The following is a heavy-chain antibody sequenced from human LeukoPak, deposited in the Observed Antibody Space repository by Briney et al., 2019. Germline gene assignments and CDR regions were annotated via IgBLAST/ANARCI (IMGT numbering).Heavy chain of an antibody. D-gene: IGHD3-22*01. J-gene: IGHJ3*02. CDR2: ISSSSSYT. CDR1: GFTFSDYY. CDR3: ASSYYYDSSGPEGAFDI. V-gene: IGHV3-11*03. Sequence: GGSLRLSCAASGFTFSDYYMSWIRQAPGKGLEWVSYISSSSSYTNYADSVKGRFTISRDNAKNSLYLQMNSLRAEDTAVYYCASSYYYDSSGPEGAFDIWGQGTMVTVSS.